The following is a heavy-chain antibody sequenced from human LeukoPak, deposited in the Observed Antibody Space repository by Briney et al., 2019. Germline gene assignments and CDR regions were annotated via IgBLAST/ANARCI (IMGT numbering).Heavy chain of an antibody. J-gene: IGHJ4*02. D-gene: IGHD4-23*01. CDR3: AGSPTHDYGGNSGDY. Sequence: SETLSLTCTVSGGSISSSSYYWGCIRQPPGQGLEWIGSIYYSGSTYYNPSLKSRVTISVDTSKNQFSLKLSSVTAADTAVYYCAGSPTHDYGGNSGDYWGQGTLVTVSS. V-gene: IGHV4-39*07. CDR1: GGSISSSSYY. CDR2: IYYSGST.